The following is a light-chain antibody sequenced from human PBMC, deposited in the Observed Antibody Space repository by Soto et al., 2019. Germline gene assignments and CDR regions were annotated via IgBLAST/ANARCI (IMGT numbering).Light chain of an antibody. CDR2: GAS. CDR1: QSVSGN. J-gene: IGKJ5*01. Sequence: EIVMTQSPATLSVSPGERATLSCRASQSVSGNLAWYQQKPGQAPRLLIYGASTRATGIPARFSGSGSGTYFTLPISSLQSEDFAVYYCQQYNNWPPTFGQGTRLEIK. V-gene: IGKV3-15*01. CDR3: QQYNNWPPT.